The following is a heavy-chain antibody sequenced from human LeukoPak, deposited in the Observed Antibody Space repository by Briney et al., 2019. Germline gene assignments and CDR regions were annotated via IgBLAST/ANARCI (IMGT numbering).Heavy chain of an antibody. Sequence: GGSLRLSCAASGFTFNNYAMSWVRQAPGKGLEWVSIISGSGDGTYYADSVKGRFTISRDNSKNTLYLQMNSLRAEDTAVYYCAKGLGYGSSWFAPWFGPWGQGTLLTVSS. CDR3: AKGLGYGSSWFAPWFGP. D-gene: IGHD6-13*01. CDR1: GFTFNNYA. V-gene: IGHV3-23*01. J-gene: IGHJ5*02. CDR2: ISGSGDGT.